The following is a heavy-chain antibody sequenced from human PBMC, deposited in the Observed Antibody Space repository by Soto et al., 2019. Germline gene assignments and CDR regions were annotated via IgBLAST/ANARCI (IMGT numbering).Heavy chain of an antibody. CDR3: ARDMTRTVVPYFDF. J-gene: IGHJ4*02. CDR2: IIPISGAA. V-gene: IGHV1-69*06. D-gene: IGHD1-7*01. Sequence: SVKVSCKASGGTFSNYVVNWVRQAPGQGLEWMGRIIPISGAASYAQKFQGRVTITADKSTSTSYMELSSLRSEDTAVYYCARDMTRTVVPYFDFWGQGTLVTVSS. CDR1: GGTFSNYV.